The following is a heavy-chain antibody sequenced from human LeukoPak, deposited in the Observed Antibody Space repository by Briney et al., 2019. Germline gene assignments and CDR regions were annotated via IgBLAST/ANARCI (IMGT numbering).Heavy chain of an antibody. CDR1: GFTFSSYA. Sequence: GGSLGLSCAASGFTFSSYAMHWVRQAPGKGLEYVSAISSNGGSTYYANSVKGRFTISRDNSKNTLYLQMGSLRAEDMAVYYCASERSGSYGYWGQGTLVTVSS. V-gene: IGHV3-64*01. D-gene: IGHD3-10*01. CDR2: ISSNGGST. CDR3: ASERSGSYGY. J-gene: IGHJ4*02.